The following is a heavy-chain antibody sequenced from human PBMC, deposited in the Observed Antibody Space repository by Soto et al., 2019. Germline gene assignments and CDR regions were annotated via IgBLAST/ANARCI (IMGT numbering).Heavy chain of an antibody. D-gene: IGHD3-3*01. J-gene: IGHJ4*02. CDR1: GFTFSSCA. Sequence: EVQLLESGGQLVQPGGSLRLSCAASGFTFSSCAMSWVRQAPGKGLEWVSAISDTGGSSYYADSVKGRFTMSRDNSRNTLYLQMNSLRVEDTAVYYCAKVVYNDFWRGYAKWGQGTLVTVSS. CDR2: ISDTGGSS. V-gene: IGHV3-23*01. CDR3: AKVVYNDFWRGYAK.